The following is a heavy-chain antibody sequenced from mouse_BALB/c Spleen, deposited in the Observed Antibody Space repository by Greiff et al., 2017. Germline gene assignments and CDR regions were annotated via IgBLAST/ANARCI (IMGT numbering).Heavy chain of an antibody. J-gene: IGHJ2*01. CDR2: INPSNGGT. CDR1: GYTFTSYY. V-gene: IGHV1S81*02. Sequence: QVHVKQSGAELVKPGASVKLSCKASGYTFTSYYMYWVKQRPGQGLEWIGEINPSNGGTNFNEKFKSKATLTVDKSSSTAYMQLSSLTSEDSAVYYCTRSDYWGQGTTLTVSS. CDR3: TRSDY.